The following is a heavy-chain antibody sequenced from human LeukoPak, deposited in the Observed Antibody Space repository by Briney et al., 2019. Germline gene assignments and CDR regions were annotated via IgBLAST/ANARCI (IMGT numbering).Heavy chain of an antibody. V-gene: IGHV4-59*08. D-gene: IGHD6-25*01. CDR3: ARQGGGFWYFDL. J-gene: IGHJ2*01. CDR2: IYYSGST. Sequence: PSETLSLTCTVSGGSISSYYWSWIRQPPAKGVEWIGYIYYSGSTNYNPSLKSRVTISVDTSKNQFSLKLSSVTAADTAVYYCARQGGGFWYFDLWGRGTLVTVSS. CDR1: GGSISSYY.